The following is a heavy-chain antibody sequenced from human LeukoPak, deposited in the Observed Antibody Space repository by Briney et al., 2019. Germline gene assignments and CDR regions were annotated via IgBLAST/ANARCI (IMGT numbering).Heavy chain of an antibody. CDR1: GYSFTSYW. V-gene: IGHV5-51*01. CDR3: ARQTAMAALDAFDI. CDR2: IYPGDSDT. D-gene: IGHD5-18*01. J-gene: IGHJ3*02. Sequence: GDALKISCMGYGYSFTSYWTGWVRQMPGKGLEWMVIIYPGDSDTRYSPSFQGEVTISAGKSISTAYLQWSSLKASHTAMYYCARQTAMAALDAFDIWGQGTMVTVSS.